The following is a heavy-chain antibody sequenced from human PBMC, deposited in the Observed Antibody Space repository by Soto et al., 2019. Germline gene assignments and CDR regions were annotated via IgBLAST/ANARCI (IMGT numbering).Heavy chain of an antibody. CDR1: GGTFNTYS. V-gene: IGHV1-69*13. J-gene: IGHJ6*02. D-gene: IGHD3-22*01. CDR2: IIPIFGTA. Sequence: GASVKVSCKASGGTFNTYSISWVRQAPGQGLEWMGGIIPIFGTANYAQKFQGRVTITADESTSTAYMELSSLRSEDTAVYYCARGTPTYYDSSGYYLDYYYYGMDVWGQGTTVTVSS. CDR3: ARGTPTYYDSSGYYLDYYYYGMDV.